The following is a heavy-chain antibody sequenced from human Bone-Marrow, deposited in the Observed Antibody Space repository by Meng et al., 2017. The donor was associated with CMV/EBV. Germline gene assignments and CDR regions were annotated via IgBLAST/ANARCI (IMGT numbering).Heavy chain of an antibody. CDR1: GFTFSSYA. V-gene: IGHV3-64*02. CDR3: ARTDGITMVRGVIINAYGFDY. CDR2: ISSNGGST. D-gene: IGHD3-10*01. J-gene: IGHJ4*02. Sequence: GESLKISCAASGFTFSSYAMHWVRQAPGKGLEYVSAISSNGGSTYYVDSVKGRFTISRDNSKNTLYLQMGSLRAEDMAVYYCARTDGITMVRGVIINAYGFDYWGQGTLVTSPQ.